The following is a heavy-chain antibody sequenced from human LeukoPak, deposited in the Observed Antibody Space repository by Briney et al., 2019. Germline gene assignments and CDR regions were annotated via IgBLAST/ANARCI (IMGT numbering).Heavy chain of an antibody. D-gene: IGHD6-13*01. V-gene: IGHV3-48*01. CDR2: ISSSSSTI. CDR1: GFTFSNYW. CDR3: AKDFRPYSSSWSGSFDY. J-gene: IGHJ4*02. Sequence: GGSLRLSCAVSGFTFSNYWMSWVRQAPGKGLEWVSYISSSSSTIYYADSVKGRFTISRDNAKNSLYLQMNSLRAEDTAVYYCAKDFRPYSSSWSGSFDYWGQGTLVTVSS.